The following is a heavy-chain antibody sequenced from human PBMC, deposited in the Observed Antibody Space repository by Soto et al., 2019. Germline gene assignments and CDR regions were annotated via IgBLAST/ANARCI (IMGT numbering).Heavy chain of an antibody. CDR3: ARTRYCSGGSCYLTGTYYYYMDV. Sequence: GGSLRLSCAASGFTFSSYWMSWVRQAPGKGLEWVANIKQDGSEKYYVDSVKGRFTISRDNAKNSLYLQMNSLRAEDTAVYYCARTRYCSGGSCYLTGTYYYYMDVWGKGTTVTVSS. CDR1: GFTFSSYW. J-gene: IGHJ6*03. CDR2: IKQDGSEK. D-gene: IGHD2-15*01. V-gene: IGHV3-7*01.